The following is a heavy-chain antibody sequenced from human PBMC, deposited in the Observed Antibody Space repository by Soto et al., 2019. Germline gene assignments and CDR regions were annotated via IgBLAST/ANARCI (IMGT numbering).Heavy chain of an antibody. D-gene: IGHD2-2*01. CDR1: GFTFSSYA. Sequence: GGSLRLSCAASGFTFSSYAMSWVRQAPGKGLEWVSAISGSGGSTYYADSVKGRFTISRDNSKNTLYLQMNSLRAEDTAVYYCAKLAGYCSSTSCSAPHYWGQGTLVTVSS. CDR2: ISGSGGST. CDR3: AKLAGYCSSTSCSAPHY. V-gene: IGHV3-23*01. J-gene: IGHJ4*02.